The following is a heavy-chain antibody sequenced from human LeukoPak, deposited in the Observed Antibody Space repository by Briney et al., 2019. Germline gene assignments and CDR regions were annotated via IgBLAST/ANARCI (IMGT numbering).Heavy chain of an antibody. CDR1: GFPFSSYW. CDR3: TRVGYIDEGIDY. CDR2: IKQDGSKK. Sequence: GGSLRLSCVASGFPFSSYWMTWVRQAPGKGLEWVANIKQDGSKKSYVDSVKGRFTISRDSAKNSLYLQMNSLRAEDTAIYYCTRVGYIDEGIDYWGQGTLVTVSS. D-gene: IGHD5-24*01. V-gene: IGHV3-7*04. J-gene: IGHJ4*02.